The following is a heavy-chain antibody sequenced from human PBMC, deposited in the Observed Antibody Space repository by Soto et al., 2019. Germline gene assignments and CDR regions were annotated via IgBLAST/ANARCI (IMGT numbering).Heavy chain of an antibody. CDR2: IYHSGST. Sequence: QLQLQESGSGLVKPSQTLSLTCAVSGGSISSGGYSWSWIRQPSGKGLEWIGYIYHSGSTYYNPSLKSRVTISVDRSKNQFSLKLSSVTAADTAVYYCARVNYDYVWGSYRPYGMDVWGQGTTVTVSS. D-gene: IGHD3-16*02. J-gene: IGHJ6*02. CDR3: ARVNYDYVWGSYRPYGMDV. CDR1: GGSISSGGYS. V-gene: IGHV4-30-2*01.